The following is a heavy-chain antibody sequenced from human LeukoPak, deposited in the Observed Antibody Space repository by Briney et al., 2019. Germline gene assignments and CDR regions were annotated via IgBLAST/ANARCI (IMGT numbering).Heavy chain of an antibody. CDR1: DGSISYYY. V-gene: IGHV4-59*01. CDR3: ARREGYCSSTSCSYYFDY. J-gene: IGHJ4*02. D-gene: IGHD2-2*01. CDR2: IYYSGST. Sequence: SETLSLTCTVSDGSISYYYWTWIRQPPGKGLEWIGYIYYSGSTNYNPSLKSRVTISVDTSKNQFSLKLSSVTAADTAVYYCARREGYCSSTSCSYYFDYWGQGTLVTVSS.